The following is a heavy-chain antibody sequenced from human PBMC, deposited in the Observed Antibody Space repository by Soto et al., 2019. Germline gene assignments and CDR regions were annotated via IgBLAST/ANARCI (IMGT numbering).Heavy chain of an antibody. D-gene: IGHD2-2*01. CDR1: GFTSSTYA. Sequence: GGSLRLSCAASGFTSSTYAMSWVRQAPGKGLEWVSVISGPGGSTYYADSVKGRFTISRDNSKNTLYLQMNSLRAEDTAVYYCAKGINGVVSDATIDYWGQGTLVTVSS. CDR2: ISGPGGST. J-gene: IGHJ4*02. CDR3: AKGINGVVSDATIDY. V-gene: IGHV3-23*01.